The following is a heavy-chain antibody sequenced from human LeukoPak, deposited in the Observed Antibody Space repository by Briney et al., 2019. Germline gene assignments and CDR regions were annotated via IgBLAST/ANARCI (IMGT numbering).Heavy chain of an antibody. D-gene: IGHD1-26*01. V-gene: IGHV1-2*02. CDR2: INPNSGGT. CDR1: GYTFTGYY. J-gene: IGHJ4*02. CDR3: ARDRVGALYRPPDY. Sequence: ASVKVSCKASGYTFTGYYMHWVRQAPGQGLEWMGWINPNSGGTNYAQKFQGRVTMTRDTSISTAYMELSRLRSDDTAVYYCARDRVGALYRPPDYWGQGTLVTVSS.